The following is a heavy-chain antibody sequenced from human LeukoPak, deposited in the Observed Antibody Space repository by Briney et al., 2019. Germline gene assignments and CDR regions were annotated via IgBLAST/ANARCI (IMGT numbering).Heavy chain of an antibody. D-gene: IGHD1/OR15-1a*01. CDR3: ARDGYGNNYMDV. CDR2: ISGSGGST. CDR1: GFTFSSYA. V-gene: IGHV3-23*01. Sequence: GGSLRLSCAASGFTFSSYAMSWVRQAPGKGLEWVSAISGSGGSTYYADSVKGRFTISRDNSKNTLYLQMNSLRAEDTAVYYCARDGYGNNYMDVWGKGTTVTVSS. J-gene: IGHJ6*03.